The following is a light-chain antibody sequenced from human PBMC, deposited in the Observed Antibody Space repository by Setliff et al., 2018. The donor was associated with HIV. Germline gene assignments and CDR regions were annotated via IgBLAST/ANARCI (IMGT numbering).Light chain of an antibody. Sequence: QSALTQPPSVSGTPGQRVTISCTGSSSNIGAGYYVHWYQQLPGAAPKLLIYSNNNRPSGVPDRFSGSKSGTSASLAITGLQPEDEAYYYCMSYTSSSTLVFGTGTKVTVL. J-gene: IGLJ1*01. CDR2: SNN. CDR1: SSNIGAGYY. CDR3: MSYTSSSTLV. V-gene: IGLV1-40*01.